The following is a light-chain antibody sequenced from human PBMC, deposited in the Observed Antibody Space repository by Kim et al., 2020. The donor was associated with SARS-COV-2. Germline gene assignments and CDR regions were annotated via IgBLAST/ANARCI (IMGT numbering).Light chain of an antibody. CDR2: SNN. CDR3: AAWDDSLNLWV. CDR1: SSNIGSNT. V-gene: IGLV1-44*01. Sequence: GQRVTIPCSGSSSNIGSNTVNWYQQLPGTAPKLLIYSNNQRPSGVPDRFSGSKSGTSASLAISGLQSEDEADYYCAAWDDSLNLWVFGGGTQLTVL. J-gene: IGLJ3*02.